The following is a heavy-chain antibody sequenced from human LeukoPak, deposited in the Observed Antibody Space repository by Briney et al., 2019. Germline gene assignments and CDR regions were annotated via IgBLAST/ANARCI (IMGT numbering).Heavy chain of an antibody. CDR3: ARGYSNLDY. Sequence: GRSQGLSCAAAGFTFSSYGMHWVRQAPGKGLEWVAVISYDGSDKYYGDSVKGRFTISRDNSKNTLYLQMNSLRAEDTAVYYCARGYSNLDYWGPGTLVTVSS. CDR2: ISYDGSDK. D-gene: IGHD4-11*01. V-gene: IGHV3-30*03. J-gene: IGHJ4*02. CDR1: GFTFSSYG.